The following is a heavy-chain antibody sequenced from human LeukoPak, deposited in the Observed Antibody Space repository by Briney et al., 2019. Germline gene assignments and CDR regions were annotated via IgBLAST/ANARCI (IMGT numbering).Heavy chain of an antibody. V-gene: IGHV3-30*18. Sequence: PGGSLRLSCAASGFTFSNYGMHWVRQVPGKGLEWVVVISYDGSNKYYADSVKGRFTISRDNSKNTLYLQMNSLRAEDTAVYYCANGYYYGSGSYYKEAFDIWGQGTMVTVSS. CDR1: GFTFSNYG. J-gene: IGHJ3*02. D-gene: IGHD3-10*01. CDR2: ISYDGSNK. CDR3: ANGYYYGSGSYYKEAFDI.